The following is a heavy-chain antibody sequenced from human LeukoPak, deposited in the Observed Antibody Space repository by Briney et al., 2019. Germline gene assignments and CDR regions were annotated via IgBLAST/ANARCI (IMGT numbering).Heavy chain of an antibody. D-gene: IGHD5-18*01. CDR3: AREAARSGYSYDLFDY. J-gene: IGHJ4*02. CDR1: GYTFTSYA. Sequence: ASVKVSCKASGYTFTSYAMHWVRQAPGQRLEWMGWINAGNGNTKYSQEFQGRVTITRDTSASTAYMELSSLRSEDMAVYYCAREAARSGYSYDLFDYWGQGTLVTVSS. V-gene: IGHV1-3*03. CDR2: INAGNGNT.